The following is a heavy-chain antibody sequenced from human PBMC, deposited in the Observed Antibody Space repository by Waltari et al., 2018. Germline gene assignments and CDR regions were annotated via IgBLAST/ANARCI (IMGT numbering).Heavy chain of an antibody. CDR2: ISWNSGSI. Sequence: EVQLVESGGGLVQPGRSLRLSCAASGFTFDDYAMHWVRQAPGKGLEWCSVISWNSGSIGYSDSVKGRFTISRDNAKNSLYLQMNSLIAEDTALYYCARCSSTSCYVLYYFDYWGQGTLVTVSS. D-gene: IGHD2-2*01. J-gene: IGHJ4*02. CDR3: ARCSSTSCYVLYYFDY. CDR1: GFTFDDYA. V-gene: IGHV3-9*01.